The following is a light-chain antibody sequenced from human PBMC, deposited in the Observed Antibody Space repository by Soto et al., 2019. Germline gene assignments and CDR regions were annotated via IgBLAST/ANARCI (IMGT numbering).Light chain of an antibody. CDR1: QSVSSN. J-gene: IGKJ1*01. V-gene: IGKV3-15*01. CDR2: GAS. CDR3: QQYNNWPPQT. Sequence: EIGFALFPGALCLSPGERATLSCRASQSVSSNLAWYQQKPGQAPRLLIYGASTRATGIPARFSGSGSGTEFTLTISSLQSEDFAAYYCQQYNNWPPQTFGQGTKVDIK.